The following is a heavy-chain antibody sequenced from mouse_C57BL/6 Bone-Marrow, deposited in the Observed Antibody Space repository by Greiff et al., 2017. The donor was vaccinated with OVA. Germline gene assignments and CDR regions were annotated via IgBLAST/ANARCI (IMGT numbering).Heavy chain of an antibody. CDR1: GFTFSSYA. J-gene: IGHJ2*01. V-gene: IGHV5-9-1*02. Sequence: EVKVEESGEGLVKPGGSLKLSCAASGFTFSSYAMSWVRQTPEKRLEWVAYISSGGDYIYYADTVKGRFTISRDNARNTLYLQMSSLKSEDTAMYYCTRDGSSMYYFDYGGQGTTLTVSS. D-gene: IGHD1-1*01. CDR2: ISSGGDYI. CDR3: TRDGSSMYYFDY.